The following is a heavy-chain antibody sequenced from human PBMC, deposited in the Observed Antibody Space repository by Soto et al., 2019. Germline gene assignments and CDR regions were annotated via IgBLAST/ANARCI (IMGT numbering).Heavy chain of an antibody. Sequence: SETLSLTCSVSGGSISSGGYYWSWIRQHPGKGLEWIGYIYYSGSTYYNPSLKSRVTISVDTSKNQFSLKLSSVTAADTAVYYCAREMTYYYDSSGQLNWFDPWGQGTLVTVSS. V-gene: IGHV4-31*03. CDR1: GGSISSGGYY. J-gene: IGHJ5*02. CDR2: IYYSGST. D-gene: IGHD3-22*01. CDR3: AREMTYYYDSSGQLNWFDP.